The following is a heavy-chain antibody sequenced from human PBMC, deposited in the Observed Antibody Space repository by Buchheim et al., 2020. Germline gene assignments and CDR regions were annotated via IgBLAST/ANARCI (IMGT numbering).Heavy chain of an antibody. D-gene: IGHD5-18*01. CDR3: ARVADTAMVPYFDY. V-gene: IGHV3-33*01. CDR2: IWYDGSNK. Sequence: QVQLVESGGGVVQPGRSLRLSCAASGFTFSSYGMHWVRQAPGKGLEWVAVIWYDGSNKYYADSVKGRFTISRDNSKNTLYLQMNSLRAEDTAVYYCARVADTAMVPYFDYWGQGTL. J-gene: IGHJ4*02. CDR1: GFTFSSYG.